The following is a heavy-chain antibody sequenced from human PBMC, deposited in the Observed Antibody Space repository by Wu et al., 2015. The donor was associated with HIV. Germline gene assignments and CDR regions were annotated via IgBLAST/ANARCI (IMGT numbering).Heavy chain of an antibody. CDR2: MNPNSGNT. CDR1: GYTFTTYE. CDR3: VADFHYDISDFLADFDI. D-gene: IGHD3-22*01. V-gene: IGHV1-8*01. J-gene: IGHJ3*02. Sequence: QVQLVQSGAEVKKPGASVKVSCKASGYTFTTYEINWVRQATGQGLEWMGWMNPNSGNTGYAQKFHGRVTMTRNTSMSTAYIELSSLTSEDTAVYYCVADFHYDISDFLADFDIWGQGTTVTVSP.